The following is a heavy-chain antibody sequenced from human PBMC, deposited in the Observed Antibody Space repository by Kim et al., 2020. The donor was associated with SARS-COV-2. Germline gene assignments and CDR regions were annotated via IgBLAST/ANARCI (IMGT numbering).Heavy chain of an antibody. CDR1: GGSISSGGYY. J-gene: IGHJ5*02. CDR2: IYYSGST. Sequence: SETLSLTCTVSGGSISSGGYYWSWIRQHPGKGLEWIGYIYYSGSTYYNPSLKSRVTISVDTSKNQFSLKLSSVTAADTAVYYCARDPGGFGERGYNWFDPWGQGTLVTVSS. CDR3: ARDPGGFGERGYNWFDP. D-gene: IGHD3-10*01. V-gene: IGHV4-31*03.